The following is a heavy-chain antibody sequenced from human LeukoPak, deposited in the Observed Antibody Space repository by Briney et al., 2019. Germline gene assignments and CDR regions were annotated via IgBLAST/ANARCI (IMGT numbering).Heavy chain of an antibody. J-gene: IGHJ4*02. CDR1: GFTFSSYW. D-gene: IGHD6-19*01. CDR2: IKQDGSER. CDR3: SLLAVASDFDY. V-gene: IGHV3-7*01. Sequence: GGSLRLSCAASGFTFSSYWMSWVRQAPGRGLEWVAKIKQDGSERYSVDSVKGRFTISRDNAKSSLYLQMNSLRVEDTAVYYCSLLAVASDFDYWGQGALVTVSS.